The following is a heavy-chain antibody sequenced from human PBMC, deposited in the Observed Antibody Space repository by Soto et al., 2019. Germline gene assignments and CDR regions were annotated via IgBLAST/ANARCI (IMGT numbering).Heavy chain of an antibody. Sequence: PGGSLRLSCAASRFSFFTSTMHWVRQAPGKGLEWAAVLSSDRNSEFYTDSVKGRFTISRDNFKDTLYLQMNSLRDEDTAVYYCARDFQDYFDYWGQGTLVTVSS. CDR3: ARDFQDYFDY. V-gene: IGHV3-30-3*01. CDR2: LSSDRNSE. J-gene: IGHJ4*02. CDR1: RFSFFTST.